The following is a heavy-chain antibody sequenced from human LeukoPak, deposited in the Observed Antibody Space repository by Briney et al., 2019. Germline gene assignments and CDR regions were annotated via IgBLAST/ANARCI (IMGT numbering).Heavy chain of an antibody. V-gene: IGHV1-69*13. J-gene: IGHJ4*02. CDR1: GGSFSSYA. Sequence: SVKVSCKASGGSFSSYAINWVRQAPGQGLEWMGGIIPIFGTAHYAQNFQGRVTITAVESMSTVYMELSSLRSEDTAVYYCARGWLAETTVVTPYNYWGQGTLVTVSS. CDR3: ARGWLAETTVVTPYNY. D-gene: IGHD4-23*01. CDR2: IIPIFGTA.